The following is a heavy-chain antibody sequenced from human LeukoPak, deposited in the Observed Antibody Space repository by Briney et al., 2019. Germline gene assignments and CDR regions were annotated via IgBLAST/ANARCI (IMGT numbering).Heavy chain of an antibody. D-gene: IGHD3-16*02. CDR1: GGSISSGDYY. Sequence: SQTLSLTCTVSGGSISSGDYYWSWIRQPPGKGLEWIGYIYYSGSTYYNPSLKSRVTISVDTPKNQFSLKLSSVTAADTAVYYCARVSGGGVIVDYWGQGTLVTVSS. J-gene: IGHJ4*02. V-gene: IGHV4-30-4*01. CDR3: ARVSGGGVIVDY. CDR2: IYYSGST.